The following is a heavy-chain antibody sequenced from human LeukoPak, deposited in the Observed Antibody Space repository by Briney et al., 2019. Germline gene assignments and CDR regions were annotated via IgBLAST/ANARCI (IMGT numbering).Heavy chain of an antibody. V-gene: IGHV4-38-2*02. J-gene: IGHJ6*03. Sequence: SETLSLTCTVSGYSISSGYYWGWIRQPPGKGLEWIGSIYHSGSTYYNPSLKSRVTISIDTSTNQFSLKLSSVTAADTAVYYCTRPYYYYMDVWGKGTTVTVSS. CDR2: IYHSGST. CDR3: TRPYYYYMDV. CDR1: GYSISSGYY.